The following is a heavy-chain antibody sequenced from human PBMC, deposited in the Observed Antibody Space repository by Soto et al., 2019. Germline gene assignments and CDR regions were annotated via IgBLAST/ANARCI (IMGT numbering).Heavy chain of an antibody. Sequence: VQLVESGGGVVQPGRSLRLSCVASGFTFSSYGMHWVRQAPGKGLEWVAVIAYDGSNKYYADSVKGRFTISRDNSKNTLYLQMNSLRAEDTAVYYCAKDNCISTSCYRLYNWFDPWGQGTLVTVSS. J-gene: IGHJ5*02. CDR2: IAYDGSNK. CDR3: AKDNCISTSCYRLYNWFDP. CDR1: GFTFSSYG. D-gene: IGHD2-2*01. V-gene: IGHV3-30*18.